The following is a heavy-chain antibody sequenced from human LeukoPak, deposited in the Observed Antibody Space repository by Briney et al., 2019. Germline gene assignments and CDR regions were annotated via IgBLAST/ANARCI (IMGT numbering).Heavy chain of an antibody. CDR3: ARLRHVSSEIYMYYFDS. Sequence: ASVKVSCKTSAYTFISYGISWVRLAPGQGLEWMGWTNAYNGKTNYAQRLQGRVTMTTDTSTSTASMELRNLRSDDTAVYYCARLRHVSSEIYMYYFDSWGQGTLVTVSS. CDR1: AYTFISYG. CDR2: TNAYNGKT. V-gene: IGHV1-18*01. J-gene: IGHJ4*02. D-gene: IGHD6-19*01.